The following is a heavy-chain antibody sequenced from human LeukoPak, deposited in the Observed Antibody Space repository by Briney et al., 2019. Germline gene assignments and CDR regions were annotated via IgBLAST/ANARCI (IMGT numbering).Heavy chain of an antibody. CDR2: IHYTGTT. J-gene: IGHJ4*02. Sequence: SETLSLTCTVSGGSISISRHYWAWIRQPPGMGLDWIGTIHYTGTTYYNPSLRSRVSISVDRSTNQFSLRVSPVTAADTAVYYCARYGNSAVYWGQGTLVTVSS. CDR3: ARYGNSAVY. D-gene: IGHD4-23*01. V-gene: IGHV4-39*07. CDR1: GGSISISRHY.